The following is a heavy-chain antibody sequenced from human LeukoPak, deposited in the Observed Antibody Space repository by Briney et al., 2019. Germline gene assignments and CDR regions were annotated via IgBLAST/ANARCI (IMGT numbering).Heavy chain of an antibody. CDR3: ATAKGELPFDY. J-gene: IGHJ4*02. CDR1: GYTFTGYY. Sequence: ASVKVSCKASGYTFTGYYMHWVQQAPGKGLEWMGLVDPEDGETIYAEKFQGRVTIIADTSTDTAYMELSSLRSEDTAVYYCATAKGELPFDYWGQGTLVTVSS. D-gene: IGHD1-26*01. CDR2: VDPEDGET. V-gene: IGHV1-69-2*01.